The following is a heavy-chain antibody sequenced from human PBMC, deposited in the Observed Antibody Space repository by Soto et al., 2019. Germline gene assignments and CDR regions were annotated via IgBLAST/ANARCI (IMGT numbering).Heavy chain of an antibody. D-gene: IGHD4-17*01. CDR1: GGSISSGGYY. V-gene: IGHV4-31*03. CDR2: IYYSGST. CDR3: ARGPASDYGDYAHFDY. Sequence: SETPSLTCTVSGGSISSGGYYWSWIRQHPGKGLEWIGYIYYSGSTYYNPSLKSRVTISVDTSKNQFSLKLSSVTAADTAVYYCARGPASDYGDYAHFDYWGQGTLVTVSS. J-gene: IGHJ4*02.